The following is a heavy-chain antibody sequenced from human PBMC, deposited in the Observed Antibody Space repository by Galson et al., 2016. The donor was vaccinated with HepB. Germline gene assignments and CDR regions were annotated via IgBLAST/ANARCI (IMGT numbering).Heavy chain of an antibody. J-gene: IGHJ4*02. D-gene: IGHD6-25*01. CDR2: IFSSGST. V-gene: IGHV4-59*08. CDR1: GGSISYYY. Sequence: SETLSLTCTVSGGSISYYYWSWIRRPPGKGLEWIGYIFSSGSTSYNPSLKSRVTISVDTSKNQFSLNLDSVTAADTAVYFCARHGPYSSVWERLDSWGQGALVSVSS. CDR3: ARHGPYSSVWERLDS.